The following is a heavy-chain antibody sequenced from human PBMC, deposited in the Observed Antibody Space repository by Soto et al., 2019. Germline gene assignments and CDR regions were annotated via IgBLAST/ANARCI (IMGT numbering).Heavy chain of an antibody. D-gene: IGHD2-2*01. V-gene: IGHV3-30-3*01. CDR2: ISYDGSNK. Sequence: GGSLRLSCAASGFTFSSYAMHWVRQAPGKGLEWVAVISYDGSNKYYADSVKGRFTISRDNSKNTLYLQMNSLRAEDTAVYYCARALVVPDFDYWGQGTLVTVSS. CDR1: GFTFSSYA. CDR3: ARALVVPDFDY. J-gene: IGHJ4*02.